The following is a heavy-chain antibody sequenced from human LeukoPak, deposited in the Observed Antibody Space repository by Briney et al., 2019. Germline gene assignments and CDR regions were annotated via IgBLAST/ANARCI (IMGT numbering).Heavy chain of an antibody. Sequence: PGGSLRLSCAASRFTFSNYWMSWIRQAPGKGLEWVANIKQDGSENYYVDSVKGRFTISRDNAKNSLYLQMNSLRAGDTAVYYCARGNSGTFSIDYWGQGTLVTVSS. CDR2: IKQDGSEN. CDR3: ARGNSGTFSIDY. V-gene: IGHV3-7*04. D-gene: IGHD1-26*01. CDR1: RFTFSNYW. J-gene: IGHJ4*02.